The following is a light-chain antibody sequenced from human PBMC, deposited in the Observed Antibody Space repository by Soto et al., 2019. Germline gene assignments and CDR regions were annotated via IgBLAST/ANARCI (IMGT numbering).Light chain of an antibody. Sequence: QSALTQPASVSGSPEQSITISCTGTSSDVGTYDLVSWYQQHPGRAPNVMIYEATKRPSGVSHRFSGAKSGNTASLTITGRQEADEADYYCCAEAGRGTVVFGGGTKLTVL. V-gene: IGLV2-23*01. J-gene: IGLJ3*02. CDR1: SSDVGTYDL. CDR2: EAT. CDR3: CAEAGRGTVV.